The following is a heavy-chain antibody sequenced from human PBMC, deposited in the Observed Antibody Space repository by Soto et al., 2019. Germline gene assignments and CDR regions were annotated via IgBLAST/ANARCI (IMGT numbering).Heavy chain of an antibody. CDR3: ARTGGGMAARPLEY. V-gene: IGHV1-18*04. CDR2: ISAYNGNK. J-gene: IGHJ4*02. Sequence: QVQLVQSGGEVKKPGASVEVSCRTSGYMFTTYGISWVRQAPGQGLEWMAWISAYNGNKKYAQKVQGGATRTTDSSTSTVAMELRYLTFDVTGTYFCARTGGGMAARPLEYWGQGTLVTVSS. D-gene: IGHD6-6*01. CDR1: GYMFTTYG.